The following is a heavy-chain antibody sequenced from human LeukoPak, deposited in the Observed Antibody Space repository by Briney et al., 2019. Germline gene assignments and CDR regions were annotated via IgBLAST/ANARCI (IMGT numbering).Heavy chain of an antibody. V-gene: IGHV3-48*01. J-gene: IGHJ4*02. CDR3: ATDRATQYFDY. Sequence: PGGSLRLSCAASGFTFSSYSMNWVRQAPGKGLEWVSYISSSSSTIYHADSVKGRFTISRDNAKNSLYLQMNSLRAEDTAVYYCATDRATQYFDYWGQGTLVSVPS. D-gene: IGHD2-15*01. CDR1: GFTFSSYS. CDR2: ISSSSSTI.